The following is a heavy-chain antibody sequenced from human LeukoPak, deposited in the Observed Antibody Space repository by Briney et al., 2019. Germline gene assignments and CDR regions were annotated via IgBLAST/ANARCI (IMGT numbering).Heavy chain of an antibody. CDR1: GYTFTSYG. CDR2: ISAYNGNT. J-gene: IGHJ6*04. D-gene: IGHD2-2*01. V-gene: IGHV1-18*04. Sequence: GASVKVSCKASGYTFTSYGISWVRQAPGQGLEWMGWISAYNGNTNYAQKLQGRVTMTTDTSTSTAYMELRSLRSDDTVVYYCARDHAVPGAIRHYGMDVWGKGTTVTVSS. CDR3: ARDHAVPGAIRHYGMDV.